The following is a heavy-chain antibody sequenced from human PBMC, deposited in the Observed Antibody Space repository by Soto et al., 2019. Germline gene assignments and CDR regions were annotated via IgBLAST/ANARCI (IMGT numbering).Heavy chain of an antibody. CDR1: GGSISSYY. D-gene: IGHD6-13*01. CDR2: IYTSGST. Sequence: PSETLSLTCTVSGGSISSYYWSWIRQPAGKGLEWIGRIYTSGSTNYNPSLKSRVTMSVDTSKNQFSLKLSSVTAADTAVYYCARDAPRDSSARGWFDPWGPGTLVTVSS. J-gene: IGHJ5*02. V-gene: IGHV4-4*07. CDR3: ARDAPRDSSARGWFDP.